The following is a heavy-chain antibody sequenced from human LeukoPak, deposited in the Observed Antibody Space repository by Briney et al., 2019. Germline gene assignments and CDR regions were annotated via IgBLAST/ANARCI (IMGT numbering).Heavy chain of an antibody. D-gene: IGHD3-10*01. Sequence: PGGSLRLSRAASRCTLSDYYMSWNRPAPWRGLEGVASINRSSSYTNSADSVKGRFTISRDNAKNSLYLQMNSLRAEDTAVYYCAKDYYGSGDYWGQGTLVTVSS. V-gene: IGHV3-11*06. CDR2: INRSSSYT. CDR3: AKDYYGSGDY. J-gene: IGHJ4*02. CDR1: RCTLSDYY.